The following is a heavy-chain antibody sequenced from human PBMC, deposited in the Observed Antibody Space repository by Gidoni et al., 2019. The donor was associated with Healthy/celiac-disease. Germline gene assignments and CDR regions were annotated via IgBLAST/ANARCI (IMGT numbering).Heavy chain of an antibody. D-gene: IGHD3-22*01. CDR3: ASRLQNYYDSSYYAFDI. J-gene: IGHJ3*02. V-gene: IGHV5-51*01. CDR1: GYSFTSYW. CDR2: IYPGDSDT. Sequence: EVQLVQSGAEVKKPGESMKISCKGSGYSFTSYWIGWVRQMPGKGLEWMGIIYPGDSDTRYSPSFQGQVTIAADKSISTAYLQWSSLKASDTAIYYCASRLQNYYDSSYYAFDIWGQGTMVTVSS.